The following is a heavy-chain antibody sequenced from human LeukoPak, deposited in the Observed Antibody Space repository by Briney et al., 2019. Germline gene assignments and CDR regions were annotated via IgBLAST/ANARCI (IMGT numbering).Heavy chain of an antibody. J-gene: IGHJ4*02. Sequence: PGGSLTLSCAASGFTFSSCCMHWVRQAPGKGLEWVAVIWYDGSNKYYADSVKGRFTISRDNSKNTLYLQMNSLRAEDTAVYFCARERWWGQGTLVTVSS. CDR3: ARERW. V-gene: IGHV3-33*01. CDR1: GFTFSSCC. CDR2: IWYDGSNK.